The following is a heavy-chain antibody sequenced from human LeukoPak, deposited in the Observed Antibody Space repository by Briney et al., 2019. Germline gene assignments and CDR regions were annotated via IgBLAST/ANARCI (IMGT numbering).Heavy chain of an antibody. D-gene: IGHD1-26*01. CDR2: MYYGGST. Sequence: PSETLSLTCTVSGGSISSSSYYWGWIRQPPGKGLEWIGSMYYGGSTYYNPSLKSRVTISVDTSKNQFSLNLSSVTAADTAVYYCAGTSGSYYALDYWGQGTLVTVSS. CDR1: GGSISSSSYY. V-gene: IGHV4-39*01. CDR3: AGTSGSYYALDY. J-gene: IGHJ4*02.